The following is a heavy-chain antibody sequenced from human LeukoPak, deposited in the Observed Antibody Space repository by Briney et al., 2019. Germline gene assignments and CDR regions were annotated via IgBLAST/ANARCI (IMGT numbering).Heavy chain of an antibody. Sequence: GGSLRLSCAASGFTFSSYGMHWVRQAPGKGLEWVALIRYDGSNRYYADSVKGRFTISRDNSKNTLHLQMNSLRAEDTAVYYCAKDPFHSSSWYYFDYWGQRTLVTVSS. D-gene: IGHD6-13*01. J-gene: IGHJ4*02. CDR3: AKDPFHSSSWYYFDY. V-gene: IGHV3-30*02. CDR1: GFTFSSYG. CDR2: IRYDGSNR.